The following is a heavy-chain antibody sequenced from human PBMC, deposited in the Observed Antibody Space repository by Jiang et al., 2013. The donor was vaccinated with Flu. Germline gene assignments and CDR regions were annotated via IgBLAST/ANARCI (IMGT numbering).Heavy chain of an antibody. CDR3: ARDLDASIAAAGTDAFDI. V-gene: IGHV3-53*01. D-gene: IGHD6-13*01. J-gene: IGHJ3*02. CDR2: IYSGGST. Sequence: VQLLESGGGLIQPGGSLRLSCAASGFTVSSNYMSWVRQAPGKGLEWVSVIYSGGSTYYADSVKGRFTISRDNSKNTLYLQMNSLRAEDTAVYYCARDLDASIAAAGTDAFDIWGQGTMVTVSS. CDR1: GFTVSSNY.